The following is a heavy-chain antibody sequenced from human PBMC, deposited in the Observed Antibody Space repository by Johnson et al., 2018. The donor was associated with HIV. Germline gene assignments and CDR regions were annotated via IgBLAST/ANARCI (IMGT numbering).Heavy chain of an antibody. V-gene: IGHV3-NL1*01. CDR2: INWHGGST. D-gene: IGHD6-13*01. CDR1: GFTFSSYG. J-gene: IGHJ3*02. Sequence: QVQLVESGGGVVQPGGSLRLSCAASGFTFSSYGMSWVRQAPGKGLEWVSGINWHGGSTGYADSVKGRFTISRDNSKNTVYLQMNSLRAEDTAVYYCAKSQYSSSWIDAFDIWGQGTMVTVSS. CDR3: AKSQYSSSWIDAFDI.